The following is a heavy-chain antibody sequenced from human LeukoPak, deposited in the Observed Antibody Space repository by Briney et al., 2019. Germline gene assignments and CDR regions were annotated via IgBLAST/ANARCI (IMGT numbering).Heavy chain of an antibody. D-gene: IGHD3-22*01. J-gene: IGHJ4*02. CDR1: GDSVSSNSAA. CDR3: ARNYDSSGYSPLYYFDY. Sequence: SQTLTLTCAISGDSVSSNSAAWNRIRQSPSRGLEWLGRTYYRSKWYNDYAVSVKSQITINPDTSKNQFSLQLNSVTPEDTAVYYCARNYDSSGYSPLYYFDYWGQGTLVTISS. V-gene: IGHV6-1*01. CDR2: TYYRSKWYN.